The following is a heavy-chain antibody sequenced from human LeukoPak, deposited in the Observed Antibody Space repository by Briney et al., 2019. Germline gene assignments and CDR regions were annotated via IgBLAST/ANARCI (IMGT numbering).Heavy chain of an antibody. CDR3: ARTCYYDSSGYCDY. V-gene: IGHV4-34*01. CDR1: GGSFSGYY. J-gene: IGHJ4*02. CDR2: INHSGST. D-gene: IGHD3-22*01. Sequence: PSETLSLTCAVYGGSFSGYYWSWIRQPPGKGLEWIGEINHSGSTNYNPSLKSRVTISVDTSKNQFSLKLSSVTAADTAVYYCARTCYYDSSGYCDYWGQGTLVTVSS.